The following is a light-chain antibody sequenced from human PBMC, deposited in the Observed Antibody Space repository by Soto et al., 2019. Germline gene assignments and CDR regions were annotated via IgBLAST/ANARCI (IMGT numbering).Light chain of an antibody. CDR2: AAS. J-gene: IGKJ2*01. Sequence: IVLTQSPGTLSLSPGERATFSCRASQSVSNSSLTWSHQKPGQAPRLILFAASRRATGIPDTFSCSGSGTDFTLPISSMAPEDFAVDYCQVYGNSSRYPFGQGTRLERK. V-gene: IGKV3-20*01. CDR1: QSVSNSS. CDR3: QVYGNSSRYP.